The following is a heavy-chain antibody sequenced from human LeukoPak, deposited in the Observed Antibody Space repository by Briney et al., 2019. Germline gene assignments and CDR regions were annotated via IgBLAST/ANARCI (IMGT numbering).Heavy chain of an antibody. CDR2: IMPNGETR. D-gene: IGHD2-15*01. V-gene: IGHV3-64*01. J-gene: IGHJ3*02. CDR3: ARDRDGGFAFDI. Sequence: GGSPRLPCAAPGFSFSNYVMHWVRQAPGKGLEYGSAIMPNGETRGYANSMKGRFTISRDNSKNTLYLQMGSLRAEDMAIYYCARDRDGGFAFDIWGQGTLVTVSS. CDR1: GFSFSNYV.